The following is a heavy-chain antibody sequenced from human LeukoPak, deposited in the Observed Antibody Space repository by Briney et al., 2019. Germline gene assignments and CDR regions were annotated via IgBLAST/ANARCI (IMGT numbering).Heavy chain of an antibody. J-gene: IGHJ4*02. Sequence: GGSLRLSCGASGIIFSDIWVTWVRQAPGKGLEWVATISPDGSLKNYVDSVKGRFTMSRDNAKNSVYMQMNSVRAEDTAVYYCAKGFSAAMSIYWGQGTLVTVSS. V-gene: IGHV3-7*01. D-gene: IGHD2-2*01. CDR1: GIIFSDIW. CDR3: AKGFSAAMSIY. CDR2: ISPDGSLK.